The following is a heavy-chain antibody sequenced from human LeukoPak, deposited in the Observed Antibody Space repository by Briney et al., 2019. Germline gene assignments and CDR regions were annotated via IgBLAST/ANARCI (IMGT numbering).Heavy chain of an antibody. D-gene: IGHD2/OR15-2a*01. CDR3: ARLKSVRALSAAYYYYYYMDV. CDR2: INHSGST. CDR1: GGSFSGYY. J-gene: IGHJ6*03. Sequence: PSETLSLTCAVYGGSFSGYYWSWIRQPPGKGLEWIGEINHSGSTNYNPSLKSRVTISVDTSKNQFSLKLSSVTAADTAVYYCARLKSVRALSAAYYYYYYMDVWGKGTTVTISS. V-gene: IGHV4-34*01.